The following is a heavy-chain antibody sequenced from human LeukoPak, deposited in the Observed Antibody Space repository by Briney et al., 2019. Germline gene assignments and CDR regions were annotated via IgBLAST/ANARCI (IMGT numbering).Heavy chain of an antibody. CDR2: IKQDASEK. CDR1: GITLSSYW. V-gene: IGHV3-7*05. J-gene: IGHJ3*02. Sequence: RGSLGLSCAGSGITLSSYWMSWVRQAPGKGLEWVGNIKQDASEKYFVDSLRVRFTISRDNAKNSLFLQMNSLRADDTAIYYCVRDQGAFDMWGHGTMVTVSS. CDR3: VRDQGAFDM.